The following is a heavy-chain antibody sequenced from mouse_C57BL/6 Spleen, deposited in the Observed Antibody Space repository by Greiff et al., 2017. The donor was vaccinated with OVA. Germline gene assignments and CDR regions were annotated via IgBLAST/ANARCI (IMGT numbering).Heavy chain of an antibody. CDR1: GYTFTSSW. CDR2: IYPSDSET. D-gene: IGHD3-1*01. V-gene: IGHV1-61*01. J-gene: IGHJ2*01. CDR3: ASPFLGY. Sequence: VQLQQPGAELVRPGSSVKLSCKASGYTFTSSWLDWVKQRPGRGLEWIGNIYPSDSETHNNQKFKDKATLTVDKSSSTAYMQLSSLTSEDSAVYYCASPFLGYWGKGTTLTVSS.